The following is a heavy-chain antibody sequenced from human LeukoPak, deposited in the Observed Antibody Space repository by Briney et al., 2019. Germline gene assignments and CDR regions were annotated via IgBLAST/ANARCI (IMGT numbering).Heavy chain of an antibody. CDR2: ISGSGGST. Sequence: PGGSLGLSCAASGFTFSSYAMSWVRQAPGKGLEWVSAISGSGGSTYYADSVKGRFTISRDNSKNTLYLQMNSLRAEDTAVYYCAKDPLDLGSIVGATTGYFDYWGQGTLVTVSS. D-gene: IGHD1-26*01. V-gene: IGHV3-23*01. CDR3: AKDPLDLGSIVGATTGYFDY. J-gene: IGHJ4*02. CDR1: GFTFSSYA.